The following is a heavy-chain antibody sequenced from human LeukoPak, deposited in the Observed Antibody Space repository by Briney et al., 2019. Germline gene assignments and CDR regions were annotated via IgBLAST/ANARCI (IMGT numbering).Heavy chain of an antibody. CDR2: IYTSGST. CDR3: AREEDYYDLDY. V-gene: IGHV4-4*07. CDR1: GGSIRSYY. J-gene: IGHJ4*02. Sequence: SETLSLTCTVSGGSIRSYYWGWIRPPAREGLEWIGRIYTSGSTNYNPSLKSRVTMSVDTSKNQFSLKLSSVTAADTAVYYCAREEDYYDLDYWGQGTLVTVSS. D-gene: IGHD3-22*01.